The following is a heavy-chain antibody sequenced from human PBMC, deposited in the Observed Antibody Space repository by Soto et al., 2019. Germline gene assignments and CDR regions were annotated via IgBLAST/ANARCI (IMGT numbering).Heavy chain of an antibody. Sequence: QPGGSLRLSCAASGFTFSNSAMSWVRQAPGKGLEWVSAISGSGGSTYYADPVGGRFTISRDNSKNTLYVQMNSLRAEDTAVYYCAKVSSGYLPDHWGQGTLVTVSS. D-gene: IGHD3-22*01. CDR1: GFTFSNSA. CDR2: ISGSGGST. CDR3: AKVSSGYLPDH. J-gene: IGHJ5*02. V-gene: IGHV3-23*01.